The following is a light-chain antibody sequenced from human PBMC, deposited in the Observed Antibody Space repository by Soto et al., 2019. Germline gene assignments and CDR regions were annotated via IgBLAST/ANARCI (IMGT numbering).Light chain of an antibody. CDR2: LGS. J-gene: IGKJ1*01. CDR1: QSLLHTNGYTF. CDR3: MQALQSPWT. Sequence: DFVMTQSPLSLPVTPGEPASISCTSSQSLLHTNGYTFLDWYLQKPGQSPQLLIYLGSNRASGVPDRFSGSGSDTNFTLKISRVEAEDVGVYYCMQALQSPWTFGQGTKVDIK. V-gene: IGKV2-28*01.